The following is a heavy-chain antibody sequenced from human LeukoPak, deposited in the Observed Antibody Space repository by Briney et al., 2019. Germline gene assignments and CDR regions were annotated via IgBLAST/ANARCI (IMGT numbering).Heavy chain of an antibody. D-gene: IGHD6-13*01. Sequence: GGSLRLSCAASGFTFDDYAMHWVRQAPGEGLEWVSGISWNSGSIGYADSVKGRFTISRDNAKNSLYLQMNSLRAEDTALYYCAKDFSSSWYYFDYWGQGTLVTVSS. V-gene: IGHV3-9*01. CDR2: ISWNSGSI. CDR3: AKDFSSSWYYFDY. J-gene: IGHJ4*02. CDR1: GFTFDDYA.